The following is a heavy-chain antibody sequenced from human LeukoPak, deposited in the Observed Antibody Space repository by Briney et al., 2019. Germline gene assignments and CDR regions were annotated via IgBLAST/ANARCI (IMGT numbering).Heavy chain of an antibody. D-gene: IGHD5-18*01. CDR2: ISAYNGNT. J-gene: IGHJ3*02. Sequence: ASVKVSCKASGYSLTNYGITWVRQAPGQGLEWMGWISAYNGNTNYAQKFQGRVTMTTDTSTSTAYMELRSLRSDDTAVYYCARDRRYSYGTDAFDIWGQGTMVTASS. V-gene: IGHV1-18*01. CDR1: GYSLTNYG. CDR3: ARDRRYSYGTDAFDI.